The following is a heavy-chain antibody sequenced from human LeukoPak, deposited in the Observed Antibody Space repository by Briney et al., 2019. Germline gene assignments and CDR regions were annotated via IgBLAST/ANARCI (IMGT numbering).Heavy chain of an antibody. CDR3: AREHISSGWYNDAFDI. Sequence: PETLSLTCTVSGGSISSYYWSWIRQPPGKGLEWIGYIYYSGSTNYNPSLKSRVTISVDTSKNQFSLKLSSVTAADTAVYYCAREHISSGWYNDAFDIWGQGTMVTVSS. J-gene: IGHJ3*02. CDR2: IYYSGST. D-gene: IGHD6-19*01. V-gene: IGHV4-59*01. CDR1: GGSISSYY.